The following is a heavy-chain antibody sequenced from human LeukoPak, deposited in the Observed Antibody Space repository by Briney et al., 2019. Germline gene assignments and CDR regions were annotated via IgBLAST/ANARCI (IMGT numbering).Heavy chain of an antibody. J-gene: IGHJ6*02. CDR2: ISAYNGNT. D-gene: IGHD3-16*01. CDR1: GYTFTGYY. V-gene: IGHV1-18*04. Sequence: ASVKVSCKASGYTFTGYYMHWVRQAPGQGLEWMGWISAYNGNTNYAQKLQGRVTMTTDTSTSTAYMELRSLRSDDTAVYYCARAWATYYYYGMDVWGQGTTVTVSS. CDR3: ARAWATYYYYGMDV.